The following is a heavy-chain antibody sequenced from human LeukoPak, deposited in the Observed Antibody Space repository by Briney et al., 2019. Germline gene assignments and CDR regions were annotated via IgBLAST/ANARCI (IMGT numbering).Heavy chain of an antibody. D-gene: IGHD2-21*02. V-gene: IGHV3-23*01. CDR1: GFTFSSYA. Sequence: PGGSLRLSCAASGFTFSSYAMSWVRQAPGKGLELVSAISGSGGSTYYADSVKGRFTISRDNSKNTLYLQMNSLRAEDTAVYYCAKDTIVVVTATHSVWGKGTTVTVSS. CDR3: AKDTIVVVTATHSV. J-gene: IGHJ6*04. CDR2: ISGSGGST.